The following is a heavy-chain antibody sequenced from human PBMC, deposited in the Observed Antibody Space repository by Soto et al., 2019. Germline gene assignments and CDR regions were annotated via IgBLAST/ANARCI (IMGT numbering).Heavy chain of an antibody. CDR3: ASLPYYYDSSGYYPFDY. CDR1: GFTFSSYS. D-gene: IGHD3-22*01. J-gene: IGHJ4*02. CDR2: ISSSSSYI. Sequence: PGGSLRLSCAASGFTFSSYSMNWVRQAPGKGLEWVSSISSSSSYIYYADSVKGRFTISRDNAKNSLYLQMNSLRAEDTAVYYCASLPYYYDSSGYYPFDYWGQGTLVTVSS. V-gene: IGHV3-21*01.